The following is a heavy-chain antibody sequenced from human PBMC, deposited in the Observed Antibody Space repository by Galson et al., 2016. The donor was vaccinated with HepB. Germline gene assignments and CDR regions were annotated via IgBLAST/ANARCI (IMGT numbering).Heavy chain of an antibody. Sequence: SETLSLTCTVSGGSISSSHYWGWIRQPPGKGLEWIGSVSYSGSTYYNPSLKSRVTIFEDTSKSQFSLNLNSVTAADTAVYYCARRRGGLLGGYFDSWGQGTLVTVSS. CDR2: VSYSGST. CDR3: ARRRGGLLGGYFDS. D-gene: IGHD2-21*02. J-gene: IGHJ4*02. CDR1: GGSISSSHY. V-gene: IGHV4-39*01.